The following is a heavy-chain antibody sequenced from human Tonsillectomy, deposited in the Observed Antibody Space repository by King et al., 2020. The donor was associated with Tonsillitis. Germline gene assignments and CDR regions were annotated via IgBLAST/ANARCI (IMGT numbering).Heavy chain of an antibody. CDR1: GYSISSGYY. V-gene: IGHV4-38-2*02. CDR3: ARDRIVVGTQAYYFDY. Sequence: HVQLQESGPGLVKPSETLSLTCTVSGYSISSGYYWGWIRQPPGKGLEWIGSIYHSGSTYYNPSLKSRVTISVDTSKNQFSLKLSSVTAADTAVYYCARDRIVVGTQAYYFDYWGQGTLVTVSS. CDR2: IYHSGST. J-gene: IGHJ4*02. D-gene: IGHD3-22*01.